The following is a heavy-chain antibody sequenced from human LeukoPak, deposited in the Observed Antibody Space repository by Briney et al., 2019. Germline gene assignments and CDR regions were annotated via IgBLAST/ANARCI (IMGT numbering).Heavy chain of an antibody. CDR1: GFTFSSYA. D-gene: IGHD3-10*01. V-gene: IGHV3-23*01. CDR3: AKGLLWFEELGPYNWFDP. J-gene: IGHJ5*02. CDR2: ISGSGGST. Sequence: GGSLRLSCAASGFTFSSYAMSWVRQAPGKGLEWVSAISGSGGSTYYADSVKGRFTISRDNSKNTLYLQMNSLRAEDTAVYYCAKGLLWFEELGPYNWFDPWGQGTLVTVSS.